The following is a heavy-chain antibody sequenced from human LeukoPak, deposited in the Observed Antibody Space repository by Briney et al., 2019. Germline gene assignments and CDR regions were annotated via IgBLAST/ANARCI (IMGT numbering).Heavy chain of an antibody. CDR1: GYTFTSYD. CDR2: MNPNSGNT. CDR3: ARGYRQPPLSGEYFQH. D-gene: IGHD3-16*02. J-gene: IGHJ1*01. Sequence: GASVKVSCKASGYTFTSYDINWVRQATGQGLEWMGWMNPNSGNTGYAQKFQGRVTITRNTSISTAYMELSSLRSEDTAVYYCARGYRQPPLSGEYFQHWGQGTLVTVSS. V-gene: IGHV1-8*03.